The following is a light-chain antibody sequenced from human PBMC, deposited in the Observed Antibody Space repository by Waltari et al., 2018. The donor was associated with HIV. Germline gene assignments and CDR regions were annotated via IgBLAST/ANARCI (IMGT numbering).Light chain of an antibody. Sequence: SYELTQPSSVSVSPGQTARITCSGDVLAKKYARGFQQKPGQAPVLVIYKDTERPSGIPERFSGSSSGTTVTLTISGAQVEDEADYYCYSAADNTWVFGGGTKLTVL. CDR3: YSAADNTWV. V-gene: IGLV3-27*01. CDR1: VLAKKY. J-gene: IGLJ3*02. CDR2: KDT.